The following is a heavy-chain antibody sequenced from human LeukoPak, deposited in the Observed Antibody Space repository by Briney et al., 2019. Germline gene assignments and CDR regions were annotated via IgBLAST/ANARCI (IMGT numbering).Heavy chain of an antibody. V-gene: IGHV1-8*01. CDR1: GYTFTSYD. D-gene: IGHD5-18*01. CDR2: MNPNSGNT. J-gene: IGHJ4*02. Sequence: ASVKLSCKASGYTFTSYDINWVRQATGQGLEWMGWMNPNSGNTGYAQKLQGRVTMTRNTSISTAYMELSSLRSEDTAVYYCARGRYSYGQYYFDYWGQGTLVTVSS. CDR3: ARGRYSYGQYYFDY.